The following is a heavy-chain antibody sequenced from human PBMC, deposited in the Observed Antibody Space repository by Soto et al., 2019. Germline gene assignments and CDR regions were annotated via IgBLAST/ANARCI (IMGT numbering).Heavy chain of an antibody. CDR1: GFTVSSNY. CDR3: AGGGGGIFGVVTYYFDY. J-gene: IGHJ4*02. D-gene: IGHD3-3*01. Sequence: GGSLRLSCAASGFTVSSNYMSWVRQAPGKGLEWVSVIYSGGSTYYADSVKGRFTISRDNSKNTLYLQMNSLRAEDTAVDFGAGGGGGIFGVVTYYFDYWGQGTLVTVSS. V-gene: IGHV3-53*01. CDR2: IYSGGST.